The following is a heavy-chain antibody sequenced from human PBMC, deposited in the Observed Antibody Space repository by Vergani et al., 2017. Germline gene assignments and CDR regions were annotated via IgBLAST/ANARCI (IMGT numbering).Heavy chain of an antibody. Sequence: QVQLQESGPGLVKPSQTLSLTCSVSGGAVNSGSNFWTWIQQPAGKGLEWIGRTSTDGSTNYNPSLKSRVTVSVDTSKTQISLRLTSVTAEDTAVYYCARETVVTSWDGYRFHYMDVWGKGTTVTVSS. D-gene: IGHD3-16*02. CDR1: GGAVNSGSNF. CDR2: TSTDGST. J-gene: IGHJ6*03. CDR3: ARETVVTSWDGYRFHYMDV. V-gene: IGHV4-61*02.